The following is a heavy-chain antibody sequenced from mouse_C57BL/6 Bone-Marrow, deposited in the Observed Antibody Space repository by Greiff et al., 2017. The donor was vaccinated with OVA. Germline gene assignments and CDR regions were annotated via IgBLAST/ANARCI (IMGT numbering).Heavy chain of an antibody. CDR1: GYAFTNYL. Sequence: QVQLQQSGAELVRPGTSVKVSCKASGYAFTNYLIEWVKQRPGQGLEWIGVINPGSGGTNYNEKFKGKATLTADKSSSTAYMQLSSLTSEDSAVYFCARDGTTVVAHDYWGQGTTLTVSS. J-gene: IGHJ2*01. CDR3: ARDGTTVVAHDY. D-gene: IGHD1-1*01. CDR2: INPGSGGT. V-gene: IGHV1-54*01.